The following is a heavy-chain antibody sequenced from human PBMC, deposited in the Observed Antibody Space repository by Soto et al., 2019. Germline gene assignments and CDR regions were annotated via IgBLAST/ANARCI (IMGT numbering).Heavy chain of an antibody. CDR2: INGGSTSV. Sequence: DVQLVESGGGLVKPGGSLRLSCEASGFTFSVSAMNLVRQAPGKGLEWVSSINGGSTSVHYADSVKGRFTISRDNANNSLSPQLNNLRVEDTAVYYCARGGGSLTYWGQGTRVSVPS. D-gene: IGHD2-15*01. CDR3: ARGGGSLTY. V-gene: IGHV3-21*02. CDR1: GFTFSVSA. J-gene: IGHJ4*02.